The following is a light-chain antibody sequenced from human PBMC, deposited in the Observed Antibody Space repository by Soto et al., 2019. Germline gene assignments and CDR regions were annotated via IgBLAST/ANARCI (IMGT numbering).Light chain of an antibody. CDR3: QQYDNLPLT. CDR2: DAS. V-gene: IGKV1-33*01. Sequence: DIQMTQSPSSLSASVGDRVTITCQASQDITNSLNWYQQKPGKAPKVLIYDASILETGVPSRFSGSGSGTDFTFTISSLQPEDVPTYYCQQYDNLPLTFGPGTTVDIE. J-gene: IGKJ3*01. CDR1: QDITNS.